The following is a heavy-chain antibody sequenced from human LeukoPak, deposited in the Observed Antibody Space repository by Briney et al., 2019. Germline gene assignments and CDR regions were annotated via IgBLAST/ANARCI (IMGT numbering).Heavy chain of an antibody. Sequence: GGSLRLSCAASGLTVSSNYMSWVRQAPGKGLEWVSVIYRGGPTYYADPVKGRFTISRDNSKNTLYLQMNSLRAEDTAVYYCARDSYVDSEAVRWFDPWGQGTLVTVSS. V-gene: IGHV3-66*01. D-gene: IGHD4-17*01. J-gene: IGHJ5*02. CDR2: IYRGGPT. CDR1: GLTVSSNY. CDR3: ARDSYVDSEAVRWFDP.